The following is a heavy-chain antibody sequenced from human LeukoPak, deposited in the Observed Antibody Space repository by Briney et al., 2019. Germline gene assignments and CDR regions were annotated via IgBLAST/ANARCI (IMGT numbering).Heavy chain of an antibody. CDR1: GFTFGDYA. CDR3: TRDRGAYNLYDY. Sequence: GGSLRLSCTISGFTFGDYAMSWIRQAPGKGLEWVGFIRSKAYGETADYAASVKGRFTISRDDSKAIAYLQMNSLKTEDTAVYHCTRDRGAYNLYDYWGQGTLVTVSS. D-gene: IGHD1-1*01. V-gene: IGHV3-49*03. J-gene: IGHJ4*02. CDR2: IRSKAYGETA.